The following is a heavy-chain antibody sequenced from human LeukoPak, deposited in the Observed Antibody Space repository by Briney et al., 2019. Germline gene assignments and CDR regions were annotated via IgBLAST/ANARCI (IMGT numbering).Heavy chain of an antibody. Sequence: SETLSLPCTVSGGPISSYYWSWLPQPPGKGLEGFGHIYYSGSTNYNPSLKSRVTISVDTSKNQFSLKLSSVTAADTAVYYCARLSSSSPFSSDKYYFDYWGQGTLVTVSS. D-gene: IGHD6-6*01. J-gene: IGHJ4*02. CDR2: IYYSGST. CDR1: GGPISSYY. CDR3: ARLSSSSPFSSDKYYFDY. V-gene: IGHV4-59*08.